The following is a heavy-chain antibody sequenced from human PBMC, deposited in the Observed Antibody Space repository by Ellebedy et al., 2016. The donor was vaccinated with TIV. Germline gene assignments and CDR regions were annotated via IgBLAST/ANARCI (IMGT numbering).Heavy chain of an antibody. D-gene: IGHD1-7*01. J-gene: IGHJ3*02. V-gene: IGHV3-33*08. Sequence: GESLKISXAASGFTFSNYGMLWARRAPGKGLEWVAIIWYDGSKKYYADSVKGRFTISRDNSENTLYLQMNSLRPEDTAVYYCARDDWTYAKAAFDIWGQGTMVTVSS. CDR2: IWYDGSKK. CDR1: GFTFSNYG. CDR3: ARDDWTYAKAAFDI.